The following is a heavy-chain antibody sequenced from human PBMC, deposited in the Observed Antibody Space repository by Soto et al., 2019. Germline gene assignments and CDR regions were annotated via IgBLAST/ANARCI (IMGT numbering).Heavy chain of an antibody. CDR3: AKDRLYDILTGYYDY. CDR1: GFTFSSYA. CDR2: ISGSGGST. D-gene: IGHD3-9*01. Sequence: GGSLRLSCVASGFTFSSYAMRWVRQAPGKGLEWVSAISGSGGSTYYADSVKGRFTISRDNSKNTLYLQMNSLRAEDTAVYYCAKDRLYDILTGYYDYWGQGTLVTVSS. J-gene: IGHJ4*02. V-gene: IGHV3-23*01.